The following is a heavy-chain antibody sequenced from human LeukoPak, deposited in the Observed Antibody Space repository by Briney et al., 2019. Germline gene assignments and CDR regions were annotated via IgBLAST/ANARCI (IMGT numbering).Heavy chain of an antibody. CDR2: ISGSGGST. CDR3: AADYYDSSGIVGY. D-gene: IGHD3-22*01. J-gene: IGHJ4*02. Sequence: GGSLRVSCAASGFTFGRYAMSWVRQAPGKGLEWVSAISGSGGSTYYADSVKGRFTISRDNAKNSLYLQMNSLRAEDTAVYYCAADYYDSSGIVGYWGQGTLVTVSS. CDR1: GFTFGRYA. V-gene: IGHV3-23*01.